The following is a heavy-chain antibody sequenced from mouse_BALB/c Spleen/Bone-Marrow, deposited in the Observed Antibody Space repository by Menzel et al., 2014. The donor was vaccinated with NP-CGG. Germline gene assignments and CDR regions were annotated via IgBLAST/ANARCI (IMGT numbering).Heavy chain of an antibody. Sequence: QAQLQQSGAELAKPGASVKMSCKASGYTFTSYWMHWVKQRPGQGLEWIGYINPSTGYTEYNQKFKDKATLTADKSSSTAYMQLSSLTSEDSAVYYCARERYAGYYFDFWGQGTTLTVSS. J-gene: IGHJ2*01. CDR2: INPSTGYT. CDR1: GYTFTSYW. D-gene: IGHD2-3*01. V-gene: IGHV1-7*01. CDR3: ARERYAGYYFDF.